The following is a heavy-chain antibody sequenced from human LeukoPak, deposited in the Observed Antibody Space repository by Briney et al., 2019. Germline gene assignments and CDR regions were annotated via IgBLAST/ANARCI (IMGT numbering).Heavy chain of an antibody. D-gene: IGHD4-17*01. CDR3: ARGGKTTYGMDV. CDR2: MNPNSGNT. Sequence: ASVKVSCTASGYTFTSYDINWVRQATGQGLEWMGWMNPNSGNTGYAQKFQGRVTMTRNTSISTAYMELSSLRSEDTAVYYCARGGKTTYGMDVWGQGTTVTVSS. CDR1: GYTFTSYD. V-gene: IGHV1-8*01. J-gene: IGHJ6*02.